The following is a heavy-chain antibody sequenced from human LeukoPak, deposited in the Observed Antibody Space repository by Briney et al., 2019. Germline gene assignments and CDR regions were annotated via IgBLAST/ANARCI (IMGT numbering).Heavy chain of an antibody. J-gene: IGHJ4*02. CDR2: ISAYNGNT. Sequence: GASVKVSCKASGYTFTSYGISWVRQTPGQGLEWMGWISAYNGNTNYAQKLQGRVTMTTDTSTSTAYTELRSLRSDDTAVYYCARALGYCSGGSCYFDYWGQGTLVTVSS. V-gene: IGHV1-18*01. D-gene: IGHD2-15*01. CDR1: GYTFTSYG. CDR3: ARALGYCSGGSCYFDY.